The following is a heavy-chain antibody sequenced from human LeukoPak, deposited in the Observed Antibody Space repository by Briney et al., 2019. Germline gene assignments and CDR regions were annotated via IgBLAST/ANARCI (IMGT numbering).Heavy chain of an antibody. CDR1: GGPISSYY. Sequence: SETLSLTCTVSGGPISSYYWSWIRQPPGKGLEWIGYIYTSGSTNYNPSLKSRVTISVDTSKNQFSLKLSSVTAADTAVYYCASASRRDGYNQLIYYFDYWGQGTLVTVSS. D-gene: IGHD5-24*01. J-gene: IGHJ4*02. CDR2: IYTSGST. CDR3: ASASRRDGYNQLIYYFDY. V-gene: IGHV4-4*09.